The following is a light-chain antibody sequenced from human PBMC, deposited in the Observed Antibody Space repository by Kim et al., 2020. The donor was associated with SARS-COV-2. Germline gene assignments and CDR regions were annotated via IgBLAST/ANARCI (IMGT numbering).Light chain of an antibody. V-gene: IGLV8-61*01. CDR1: SGSVSTSYY. Sequence: QTVVTQEPSFSVSPGGTVTLTCGLSSGSVSTSYYPSWYQQTPGQAPRTLIYSTNTRFSGVPDRFSGSILGNKAALTITGAQADDESDYYCVLYMGNGISVFGGGTKLTVL. CDR3: VLYMGNGISV. CDR2: STN. J-gene: IGLJ3*02.